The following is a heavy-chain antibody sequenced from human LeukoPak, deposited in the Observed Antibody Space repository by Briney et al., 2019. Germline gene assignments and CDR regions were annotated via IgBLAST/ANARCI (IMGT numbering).Heavy chain of an antibody. CDR1: GYSFTDYW. V-gene: IGHV5-51*01. CDR3: ARPSSLYGGTSEDY. CDR2: IYPGDSDT. Sequence: KSGESLKISCKASGYSFTDYWIVWVRQMPGKGLEWMGAIYPGDSDTRYSPSLDGQVTISADKSVSTTYLQWSSLQASDIAMYYCARPSSLYGGTSEDYWGQGTLVTVSS. D-gene: IGHD4-23*01. J-gene: IGHJ4*02.